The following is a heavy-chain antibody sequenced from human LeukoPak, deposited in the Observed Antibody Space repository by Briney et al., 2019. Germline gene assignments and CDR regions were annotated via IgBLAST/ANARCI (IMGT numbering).Heavy chain of an antibody. CDR1: GFTFRNYA. V-gene: IGHV3-30-3*01. CDR3: AREDYGKHFFDY. CDR2: ISYDGSNK. J-gene: IGHJ4*02. D-gene: IGHD3-16*01. Sequence: GGSLRLSCAASGFTFRNYAMHWVHQAPGKGLEWVAVISYDGSNKYYADSVKGRFTISRDNSKNTLYLQMNGLRAEDTAVYYCAREDYGKHFFDYWGQGTLVTVSS.